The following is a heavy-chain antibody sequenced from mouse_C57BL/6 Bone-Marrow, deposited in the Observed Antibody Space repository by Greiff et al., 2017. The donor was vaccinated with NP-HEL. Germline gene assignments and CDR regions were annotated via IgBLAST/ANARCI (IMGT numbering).Heavy chain of an antibody. Sequence: QVQLQQSGAELMKPGASVKLSCKATGYTFTGYWIEWVKQRPGHGLEWIGEILPGSCSTNYNEKFMGKATFTADTSSNTAYKQLSSLTTEDSAIYYCARPGYGYYAMDDWGQGPSVTVSS. CDR3: ARPGYGYYAMDD. D-gene: IGHD2-2*01. CDR2: ILPGSCST. J-gene: IGHJ4*01. V-gene: IGHV1-9*01. CDR1: GYTFTGYW.